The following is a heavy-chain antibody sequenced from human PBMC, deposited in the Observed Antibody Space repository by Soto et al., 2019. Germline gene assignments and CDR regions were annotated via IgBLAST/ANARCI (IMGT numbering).Heavy chain of an antibody. D-gene: IGHD6-13*01. CDR3: VRVHSSKYQYFXY. CDR1: GFTVSSYH. CDR2: IYTAGSA. J-gene: IGHJ4*02. Sequence: GGSLRLSCAASGFTVSSYHMSWVRQAPGKGLEWVSVIYTAGSADFADSVKGRFTVSRDNSKNTLYLQMSSLRAEDTAVYYCVRVHSSKYQYFXYWCQGTLVTVSS. V-gene: IGHV3-66*01.